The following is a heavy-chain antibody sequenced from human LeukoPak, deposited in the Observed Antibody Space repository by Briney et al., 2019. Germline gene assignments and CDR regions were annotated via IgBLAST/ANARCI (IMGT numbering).Heavy chain of an antibody. CDR1: GGSFSGDF. Sequence: SETLSLTCAVYGGSFSGDFWSWIRQPPGKGLEWIGSAYYTGTTYYNPSLKSRVSMSLDTSKNQFSLRVTSVTAADMGVYFCARRGSFRGGYNYFDYWSQGTLVTVSS. CDR3: ARRGSFRGGYNYFDY. J-gene: IGHJ4*02. CDR2: AYYTGTT. D-gene: IGHD3-16*01. V-gene: IGHV4-34*01.